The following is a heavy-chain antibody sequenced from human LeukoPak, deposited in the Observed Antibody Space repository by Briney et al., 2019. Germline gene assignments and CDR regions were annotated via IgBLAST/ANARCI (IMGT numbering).Heavy chain of an antibody. CDR1: GYTFTSYY. CDR3: ARGAGYYDSSGYSYKHDAFDI. D-gene: IGHD3-22*01. J-gene: IGHJ3*02. Sequence: AASVKVSCKASGYTFTSYYMHWVRQAPGQGLEWMGIINPSGGSTSYAQKFQGRVTMTRDTSTSTVYMELSSLRSEDTAVYYCARGAGYYDSSGYSYKHDAFDIWGQRTMVTVSS. CDR2: INPSGGST. V-gene: IGHV1-46*01.